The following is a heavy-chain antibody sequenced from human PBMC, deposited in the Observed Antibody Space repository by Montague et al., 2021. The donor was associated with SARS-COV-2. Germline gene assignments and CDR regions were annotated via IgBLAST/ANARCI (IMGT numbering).Heavy chain of an antibody. V-gene: IGHV4-59*01. D-gene: IGHD3-22*01. CDR3: AAGDSSGYFEWFDP. CDR1: GGSISSYY. CDR2: IYYSGST. Sequence: SETLSLTCTVSGGSISSYYWSWIWQPPGKGLEWIGYIYYSGSTNYNPSLKSRVTISVDTSKNQFFLKLSSVNAADTAVYYCAAGDSSGYFEWFDPWGQGTLVTVSS. J-gene: IGHJ5*02.